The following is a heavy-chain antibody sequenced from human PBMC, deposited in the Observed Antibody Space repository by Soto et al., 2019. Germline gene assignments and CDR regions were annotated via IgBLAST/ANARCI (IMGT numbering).Heavy chain of an antibody. V-gene: IGHV3-30*03. D-gene: IGHD3-3*01. CDR3: ARDKRDLRFLEWSYYFDY. CDR1: GFTFSSYG. J-gene: IGHJ4*02. CDR2: ISYDGSNK. Sequence: GGSLRLSCAASGFTFSSYGMHWVRQAPGKGLEWVVVISYDGSNKNYADSVKGRFTISRDNSKNTQYLQMNSLRAEDTAVYYCARDKRDLRFLEWSYYFDYWGQGTLVTVSS.